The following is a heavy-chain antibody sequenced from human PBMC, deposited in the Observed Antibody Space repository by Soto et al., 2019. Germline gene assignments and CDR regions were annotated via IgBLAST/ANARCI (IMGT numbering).Heavy chain of an antibody. CDR2: IKPDGSEK. CDR3: ARDDEFGFDI. D-gene: IGHD3-16*01. V-gene: IGHV3-7*01. Sequence: EVQLVESGGGLVQPGGSLRLSCEASAFTLSSYWMSWVRQAPGKGLEWVANIKPDGSEKYYVDSVKGRFTISRDNTKNSLYLQMSTWRPEDTASYYCARDDEFGFDIWGPGTLVTVSS. J-gene: IGHJ3*02. CDR1: AFTLSSYW.